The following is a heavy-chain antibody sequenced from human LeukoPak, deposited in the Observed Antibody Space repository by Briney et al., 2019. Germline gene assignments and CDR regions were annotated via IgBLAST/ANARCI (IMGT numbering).Heavy chain of an antibody. CDR1: GFTFSSYS. D-gene: IGHD4-23*01. CDR2: ISSSSSYI. V-gene: IGHV3-21*01. Sequence: GGSLRLSCAASGFTFSSYSMNWVRQAPGKGLEWVSSISSSSSYIYYADSVKGRFTISRDNAKNSLYLQMNSLRAEDTAVYYCARDLALTTVVSLFDYWGQGTLVTVSS. J-gene: IGHJ4*02. CDR3: ARDLALTTVVSLFDY.